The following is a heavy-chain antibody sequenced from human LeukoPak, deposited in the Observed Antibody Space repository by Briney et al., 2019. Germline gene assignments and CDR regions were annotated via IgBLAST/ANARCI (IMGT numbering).Heavy chain of an antibody. CDR1: GGSFSGYY. CDR3: ARVTTLYYYYMDV. D-gene: IGHD1-1*01. V-gene: IGHV4-34*01. CDR2: INHSGST. J-gene: IGHJ6*03. Sequence: PSETLSLTCAVYGGSFSGYYWSWIRQPPGKGLEWIGEINHSGSTNYNPSLKSRVTISVDRSKNQFSLRLSSVTAADTAVYYCARVTTLYYYYMDVWGKGTTVTVSS.